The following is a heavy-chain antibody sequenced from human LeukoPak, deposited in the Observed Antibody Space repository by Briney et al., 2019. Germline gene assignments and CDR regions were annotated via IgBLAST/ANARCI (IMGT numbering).Heavy chain of an antibody. CDR1: GFTLSSDW. J-gene: IGHJ4*02. V-gene: IGHV3-7*03. Sequence: GGSLRLSCVVSGFTLSSDWMSWVRQAPGKGLEWVANIKQDGSEKYYVDSVKGRFTISRDNAKNSLYLQMNSLRAEDTAVYYCGRVSESLVNGGVSWSFDNWGQGTLVTVSS. D-gene: IGHD2-15*01. CDR2: IKQDGSEK. CDR3: GRVSESLVNGGVSWSFDN.